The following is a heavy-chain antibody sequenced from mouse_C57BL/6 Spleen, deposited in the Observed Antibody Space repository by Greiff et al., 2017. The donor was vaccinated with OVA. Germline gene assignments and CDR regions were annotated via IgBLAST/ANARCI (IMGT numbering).Heavy chain of an antibody. CDR2: INPNNGGT. CDR1: GYTFTDYH. CDR3: ASWDWYFDV. Sequence: EVQLQQSGPELVKPGASVKISCKASGYTFTDYHMNWVKQSHGKSLEWIGDINPNNGGTSYNQKFKGKATLTVDKSSSTAYMELRSLTSEDSAVYYCASWDWYFDVWGTGTTVTVSS. J-gene: IGHJ1*03. V-gene: IGHV1-26*01.